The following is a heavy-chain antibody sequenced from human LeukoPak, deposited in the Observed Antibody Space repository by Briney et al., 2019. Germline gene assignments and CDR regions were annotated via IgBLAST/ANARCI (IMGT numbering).Heavy chain of an antibody. V-gene: IGHV3-23*01. CDR3: AKNRDGGKYYFDY. J-gene: IGHJ4*02. D-gene: IGHD4-23*01. CDR1: GFTSSSYA. Sequence: PGGSLRLSCAASGFTSSSYAMSWVRQAPGKGLEWVSAISGSGGSTYYADSVKGRFTISRDNSKNTLYLQMNSLRAEDTAVYYCAKNRDGGKYYFDYWGQGTLVTVSS. CDR2: ISGSGGST.